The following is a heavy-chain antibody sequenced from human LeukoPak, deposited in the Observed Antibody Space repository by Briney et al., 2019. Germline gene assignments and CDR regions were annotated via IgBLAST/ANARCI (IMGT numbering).Heavy chain of an antibody. CDR1: GFTFTNYW. J-gene: IGHJ4*02. V-gene: IGHV3-7*01. Sequence: GGSLRLSCAASGFTFTNYWMIWVRQAPGKGLEWVANINEDGSKKYYVVSVEGRFTISRDNAKNSVFLQMNSLRAEDTALYYCAIHTGSSSWRTFDSWGQGTLVTVSS. CDR3: AIHTGSSSWRTFDS. D-gene: IGHD6-13*01. CDR2: INEDGSKK.